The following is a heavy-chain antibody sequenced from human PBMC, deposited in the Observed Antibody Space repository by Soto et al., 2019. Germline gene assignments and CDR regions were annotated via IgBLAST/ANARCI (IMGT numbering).Heavy chain of an antibody. Sequence: SETLSLTCTVSGGSMSSNYWSWIRQSPGKGLEWIGYIYYTGSTKYNPSLKSRVTISLDTSKNQFSLRLTSVTSADTAVYYCARGGSYGDFFDYWGQGAQVTVSS. CDR2: IYYTGST. CDR1: GGSMSSNY. J-gene: IGHJ4*02. CDR3: ARGGSYGDFFDY. V-gene: IGHV4-59*01. D-gene: IGHD4-17*01.